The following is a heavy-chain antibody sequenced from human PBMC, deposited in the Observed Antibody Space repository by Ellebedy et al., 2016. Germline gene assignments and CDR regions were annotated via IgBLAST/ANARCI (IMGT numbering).Heavy chain of an antibody. D-gene: IGHD5-18*01. CDR1: GYTFTSYY. Sequence: ASVKVSXXASGYTFTSYYMHWVRQAPGQGLEWMGVINPSGDSTSYAENFQGRVTMTRDTSTRTVYMDLSSLISEDTAVYYCARDKAMGEYYFDYWGQGTLVTVSS. J-gene: IGHJ4*02. V-gene: IGHV1-46*01. CDR3: ARDKAMGEYYFDY. CDR2: INPSGDST.